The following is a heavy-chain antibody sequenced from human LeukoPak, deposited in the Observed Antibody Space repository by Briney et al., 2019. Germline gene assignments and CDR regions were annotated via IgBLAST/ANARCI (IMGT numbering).Heavy chain of an antibody. CDR3: ARRGDYARSFDW. CDR2: IYYTGST. Sequence: SETLSLTCTVSGGSISSSSYYWGWIRQPPGQGLEWIGSIYYTGSTYYNPSLKSRVTISEDTSKNQSSLRLTSVTAADTAVYYCARRGDYARSFDWWGQGTLVTVSS. J-gene: IGHJ4*02. D-gene: IGHD4-17*01. V-gene: IGHV4-39*01. CDR1: GGSISSSSYY.